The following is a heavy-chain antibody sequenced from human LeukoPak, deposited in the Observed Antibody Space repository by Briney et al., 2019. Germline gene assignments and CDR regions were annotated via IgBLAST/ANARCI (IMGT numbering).Heavy chain of an antibody. V-gene: IGHV3-30*18. CDR1: GFTFSSYG. J-gene: IGHJ4*02. Sequence: GGSLRLSCAASGFTFSSYGMHWVRQAPGKGLEWVAVISYDGSNKYYADSVKGRFTISRDNSKNTLYLQMNSLRAEDTAVNYCAKDLDYWGQGTLVTVSS. CDR2: ISYDGSNK. CDR3: AKDLDY.